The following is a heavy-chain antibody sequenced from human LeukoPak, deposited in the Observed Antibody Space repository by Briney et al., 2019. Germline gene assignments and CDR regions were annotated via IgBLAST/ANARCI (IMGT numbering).Heavy chain of an antibody. Sequence: TGGSLRLSCAASGFNFRAYAMHWVRQAPGKGLEHVSAIGGDGGGTYYGNSVKGRFTISRDNSNNTLYLQMGSLRTEDMAVYYCARREADGVEMATISAFDIWGQGTMVTVSS. V-gene: IGHV3-64*01. J-gene: IGHJ3*02. CDR3: ARREADGVEMATISAFDI. CDR2: IGGDGGGT. CDR1: GFNFRAYA. D-gene: IGHD5-24*01.